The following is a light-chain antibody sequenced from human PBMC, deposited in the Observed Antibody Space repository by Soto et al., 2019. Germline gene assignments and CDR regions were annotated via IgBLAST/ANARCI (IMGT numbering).Light chain of an antibody. Sequence: EIVLTQSPGTLSLSPGERATLSCRASQSVSNNYLAWYQQKPGQAPRLLIYGASNRATGIPDRFSGSGSGTDFTLTISRLEPEDLAVYYCQQYDYSVWTFGQGTKVDIK. V-gene: IGKV3-20*01. CDR2: GAS. J-gene: IGKJ1*01. CDR3: QQYDYSVWT. CDR1: QSVSNNY.